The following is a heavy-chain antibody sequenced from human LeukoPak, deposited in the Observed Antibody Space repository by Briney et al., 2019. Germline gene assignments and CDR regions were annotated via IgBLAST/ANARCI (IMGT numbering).Heavy chain of an antibody. D-gene: IGHD6-13*01. CDR3: ARAARESSSWYGGLYDYYYYYGMDV. CDR1: GGSVSSGSYY. CDR2: IYYSGST. J-gene: IGHJ6*02. Sequence: PSETLSLTCSVSGGSVSSGSYYWSWIRQPPGKGLEWIGYIYYSGSTNYNPSLKSRVTISVDTSKNQFSLKLSSVTAADTAVYYCARAARESSSWYGGLYDYYYYYGMDVWGQGTTVTVSS. V-gene: IGHV4-61*01.